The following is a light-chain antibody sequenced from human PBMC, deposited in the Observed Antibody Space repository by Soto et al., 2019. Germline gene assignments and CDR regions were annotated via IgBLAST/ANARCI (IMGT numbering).Light chain of an antibody. CDR1: QSVSNNF. Sequence: VVLTEFAGTLSLSPGETATLSCAASQSVSNNFLGWYQQKPGLPPRLLIYDASSRANGIPERFSGRGSGTQYTHTISRLEPEDFAVYYCQQYGSTPWTFGRGTKVDIK. J-gene: IGKJ1*01. CDR2: DAS. V-gene: IGKV3D-20*01. CDR3: QQYGSTPWT.